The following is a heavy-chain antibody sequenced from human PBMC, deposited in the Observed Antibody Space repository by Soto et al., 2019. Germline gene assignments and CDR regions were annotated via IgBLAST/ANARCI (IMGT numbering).Heavy chain of an antibody. D-gene: IGHD3-16*01. CDR1: GGTFSSYA. Sequence: QVQLVQSGAEVKKPGSSVKVSCKASGGTFSSYAISWVRQAPGQGLEWMGGIIPIFGTANYAQKFQGRVTSTADKCTSTAYMGLGSGRSGDTGVYYCAGDGGGSTVGRPTPYVGWFDPWGQGTLVRVSS. CDR3: AGDGGGSTVGRPTPYVGWFDP. CDR2: IIPIFGTA. V-gene: IGHV1-69*06. J-gene: IGHJ5*02.